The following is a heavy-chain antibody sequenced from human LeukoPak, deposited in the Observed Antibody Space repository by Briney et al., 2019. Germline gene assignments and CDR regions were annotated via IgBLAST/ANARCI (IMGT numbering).Heavy chain of an antibody. Sequence: PGGSLRLSCAASGFTLSTYWMSWVRQAPGKGLEWVANIKQDGSEKNCVDSVKGRFTISRDNAKNSLYLQMNSLRVEDTAVYYCASEGEIGYGSLYWGQGTLVTVSS. CDR1: GFTLSTYW. CDR3: ASEGEIGYGSLY. D-gene: IGHD3-10*01. CDR2: IKQDGSEK. J-gene: IGHJ4*02. V-gene: IGHV3-7*01.